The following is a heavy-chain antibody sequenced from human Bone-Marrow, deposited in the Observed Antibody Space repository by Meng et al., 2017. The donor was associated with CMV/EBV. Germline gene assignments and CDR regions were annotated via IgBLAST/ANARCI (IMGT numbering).Heavy chain of an antibody. CDR1: GGSISSSRYY. V-gene: IGHV4-39*07. Sequence: GTLRLSCTVSGGSISSSRYYWVWIRQPPGKGLEWIGSIYSSGSTYYNPSLQSRVTISVDMSKNQFSLRLSSVTAADTAVYYCARDPIYCSGDSCYWMMYSGSQVPSGMDVWGQGTTVTVSS. J-gene: IGHJ6*02. CDR2: IYSSGST. CDR3: ARDPIYCSGDSCYWMMYSGSQVPSGMDV. D-gene: IGHD2-15*01.